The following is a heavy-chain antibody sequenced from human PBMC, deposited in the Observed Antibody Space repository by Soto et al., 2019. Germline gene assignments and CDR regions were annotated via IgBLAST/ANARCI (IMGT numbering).Heavy chain of an antibody. D-gene: IGHD2-15*01. V-gene: IGHV6-1*01. Sequence: SQTLSLTCAISGDSVSSNSAAWNWIRQSPSRGLEWLGRTYYRSKWYNDYAVSVKSRITINPDTSKNQFSLQLNSVTPEDTAVYYCARVDCSGGSCYPGWFDPWGQGTLVTVS. J-gene: IGHJ5*02. CDR3: ARVDCSGGSCYPGWFDP. CDR2: TYYRSKWYN. CDR1: GDSVSSNSAA.